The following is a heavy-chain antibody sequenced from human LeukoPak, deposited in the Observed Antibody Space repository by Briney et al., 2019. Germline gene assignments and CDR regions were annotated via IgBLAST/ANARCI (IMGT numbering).Heavy chain of an antibody. J-gene: IGHJ6*03. Sequence: SETLSLTCAVYGGSFSGYYGSWIRQPPGKGLELIGEINHSGSTNYNPSLKSRVTISVDTSKNQFSLKLSSVTAADTAVYYCARWSSGWSLRDYYYYYMDVWGKGTTVTVSS. CDR2: INHSGST. V-gene: IGHV4-34*01. D-gene: IGHD6-19*01. CDR1: GGSFSGYY. CDR3: ARWSSGWSLRDYYYYYMDV.